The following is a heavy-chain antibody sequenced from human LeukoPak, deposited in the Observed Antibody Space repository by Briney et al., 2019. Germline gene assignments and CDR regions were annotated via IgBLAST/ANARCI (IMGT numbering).Heavy chain of an antibody. CDR2: IYYSGST. Sequence: PSQTLSLTCTVSGGSFSSGGYYWSWIRQHPGQGLEWIVYIYYSGSTYYNPSLKSRVTISVDTSKNQFSLKLSSVTAADTAVYYCARGSTYGSGSYYPAVDVWGKGTTVTVSS. J-gene: IGHJ6*04. CDR1: GGSFSSGGYY. V-gene: IGHV4-31*03. D-gene: IGHD3-10*01. CDR3: ARGSTYGSGSYYPAVDV.